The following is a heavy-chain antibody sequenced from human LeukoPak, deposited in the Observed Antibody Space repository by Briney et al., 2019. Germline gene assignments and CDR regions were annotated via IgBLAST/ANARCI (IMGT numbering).Heavy chain of an antibody. D-gene: IGHD3-3*01. CDR2: IIPIFGTA. CDR1: GGTFSSYA. J-gene: IGHJ6*02. V-gene: IGHV1-69*13. CDR3: ARVVNYDFWSGPDNYYYGMDV. Sequence: SVKVSCKASGGTFSSYAISWVRQAPGQGLEWMGGIIPIFGTANYAQKFQGRVTITADESTSTAYMELSSLRSEDTAVYYCARVVNYDFWSGPDNYYYGMDVWGQGTTVTVSS.